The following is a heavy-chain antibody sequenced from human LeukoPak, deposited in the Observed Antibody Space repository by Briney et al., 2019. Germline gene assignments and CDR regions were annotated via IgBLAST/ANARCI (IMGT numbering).Heavy chain of an antibody. CDR2: IYYSGNT. CDR3: ARTFGPFDY. J-gene: IGHJ4*02. D-gene: IGHD2/OR15-2a*01. Sequence: PSETLSLTCTVSGVSISSSSHYWGWIRQPPGKGLEWIGSIYYSGNTYYNPSLKSRVTISVDTSKNQFSLKLTSVTAADTAVYYCARTFGPFDYWGQGTLVTVSS. V-gene: IGHV4-39*01. CDR1: GVSISSSSHY.